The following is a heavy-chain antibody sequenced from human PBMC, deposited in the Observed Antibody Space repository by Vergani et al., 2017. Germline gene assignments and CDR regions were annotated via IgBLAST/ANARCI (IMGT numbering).Heavy chain of an antibody. CDR2: IIPIFGTA. J-gene: IGHJ5*02. V-gene: IGHV1-69*13. D-gene: IGHD4-17*01. CDR3: ARDPTVTTSDWFDP. CDR1: GYTFTTYG. Sequence: QIQLVQSGAEVKKPGASVKVSCKASGYTFTTYGISWVRQAPGQGLEWMGWIIPIFGTANYAQKFQGRVTITADESTSTAYMELSSLRSEDTAVYYCARDPTVTTSDWFDPWGQGTLVTVSS.